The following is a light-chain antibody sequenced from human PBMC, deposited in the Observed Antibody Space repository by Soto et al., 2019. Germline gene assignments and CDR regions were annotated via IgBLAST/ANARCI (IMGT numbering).Light chain of an antibody. V-gene: IGKV3-11*01. CDR3: HQRQSWPRT. CDR1: QSVSSN. Sequence: ETVLTQSPATLSASPGGRATLSSMASQSVSSNLASYQQKPGRAPRLLIYGASSRATGIPARFSASGSGTDFTLTISDVQPEDFALYYCHQRQSWPRTFGQGTKVAIK. CDR2: GAS. J-gene: IGKJ1*01.